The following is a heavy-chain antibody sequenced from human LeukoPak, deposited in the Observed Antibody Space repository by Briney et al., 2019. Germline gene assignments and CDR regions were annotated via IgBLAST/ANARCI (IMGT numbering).Heavy chain of an antibody. Sequence: TGGSLRLSCAASGFTFSSYSMNWVRQAPGKGLEWVSYISSSSSTIYYADSVKGRFTISRDNAKNSLYLQMNSLRAEDTAVYYCARDLFPMIPHYWGQGTLVTVSS. CDR1: GFTFSSYS. J-gene: IGHJ4*02. V-gene: IGHV3-48*01. CDR3: ARDLFPMIPHY. CDR2: ISSSSSTI. D-gene: IGHD3-22*01.